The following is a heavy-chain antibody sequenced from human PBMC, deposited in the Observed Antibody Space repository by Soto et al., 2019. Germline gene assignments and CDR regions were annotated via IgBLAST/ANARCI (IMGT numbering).Heavy chain of an antibody. V-gene: IGHV2-5*01. D-gene: IGHD3-22*01. Sequence: DSGPTLVNPTQTLTLTCTVSRFSVITRAKTLGWIRQPPGKAPEWLALDEQYRPSLQSRLTFTKDISKNQEVLSMTDMAPVDTATYYCTLRDDSSRSPIYWGQGIRVTVSS. CDR3: TLRDDSSRSPIY. CDR1: RFSVITRAKT. J-gene: IGHJ4*02. CDR2: DE.